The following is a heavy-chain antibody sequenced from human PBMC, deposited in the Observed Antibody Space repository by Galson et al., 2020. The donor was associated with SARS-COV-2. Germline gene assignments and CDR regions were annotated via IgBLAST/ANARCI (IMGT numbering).Heavy chain of an antibody. V-gene: IGHV3-23*01. CDR3: AKDPIGDVLLWFGDVEASMDV. Sequence: GESLKISCAASGFTFTSYAMSLVRQAPGKGLEWVSAISGSGGSTYYADSVQGRFTISRDNSKNTLYLQMNSLRAEDTAVYYCAKDPIGDVLLWFGDVEASMDVWGQGTTVTVSS. D-gene: IGHD3-10*01. CDR2: ISGSGGST. J-gene: IGHJ6*02. CDR1: GFTFTSYA.